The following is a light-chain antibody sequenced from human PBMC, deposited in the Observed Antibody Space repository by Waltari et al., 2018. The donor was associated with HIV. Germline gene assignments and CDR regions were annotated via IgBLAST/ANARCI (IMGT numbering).Light chain of an antibody. CDR2: WAS. V-gene: IGKV4-1*01. J-gene: IGKJ2*01. CDR1: QSVLHTSTNKNH. CDR3: QQYSSLPQT. Sequence: GETVTINCRSSQSVLHTSTNKNHLAWYQQKSGQPPKLLLYWASTRESGVPDRFRGSGSGTDFSLTIRGLKAEDVAVYYCQQYSSLPQTFGQGTKVEIK.